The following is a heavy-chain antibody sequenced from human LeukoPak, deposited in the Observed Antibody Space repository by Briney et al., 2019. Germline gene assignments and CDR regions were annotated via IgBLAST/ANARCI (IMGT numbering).Heavy chain of an antibody. V-gene: IGHV1-2*02. CDR1: GYTFTGYY. J-gene: IGHJ5*02. CDR2: INPNSGGT. Sequence: ASVKVSCKASGYTFTGYYMHWVRQAPGQGLEWMGWINPNSGGTNYAQKFQGRVTMTRDTSISTAYMELSRLRSDDTAMYYCARTSGELLWFDPWGQGTLVTVSS. CDR3: ARTSGELLWFDP. D-gene: IGHD3-10*01.